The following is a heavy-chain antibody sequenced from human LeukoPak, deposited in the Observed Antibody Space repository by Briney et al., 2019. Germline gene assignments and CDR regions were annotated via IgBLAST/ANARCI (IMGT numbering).Heavy chain of an antibody. D-gene: IGHD3-10*01. J-gene: IGHJ6*02. CDR1: GGSINSYY. CDR2: IYYSGGT. Sequence: PSETLSFTCAVSGGSINSYYWSWIRQRPGKGLEWIGYIYYSGGTDYNPSLKSRVTISVDRSNNQFSLNLISVTAADTAVYYCARQGAPSGSGLYFYFGMDVWGQGTTVTVSS. CDR3: ARQGAPSGSGLYFYFGMDV. V-gene: IGHV4-59*08.